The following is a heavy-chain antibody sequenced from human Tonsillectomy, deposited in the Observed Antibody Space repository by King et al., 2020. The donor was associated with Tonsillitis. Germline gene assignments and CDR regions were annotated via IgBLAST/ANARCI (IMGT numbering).Heavy chain of an antibody. Sequence: VQLVESGAEVKKPGESLKISCKGSGYSFTNYWIGWVRQMPGKGLEWMGIIYPGDSDTTYSPSFEGQVTISADKSISSAYLQWSSLKASDTAMYYCARRSMGATDSHRFDIWGQGTMVTVSS. V-gene: IGHV5-51*03. CDR2: IYPGDSDT. J-gene: IGHJ3*02. D-gene: IGHD1-26*01. CDR3: ARRSMGATDSHRFDI. CDR1: GYSFTNYW.